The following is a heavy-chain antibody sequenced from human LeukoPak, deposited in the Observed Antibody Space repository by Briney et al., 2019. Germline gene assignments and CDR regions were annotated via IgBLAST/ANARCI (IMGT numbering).Heavy chain of an antibody. CDR2: ISSSGSTI. J-gene: IGHJ4*02. V-gene: IGHV3-11*04. CDR3: ARARRMLYEYTYFDY. D-gene: IGHD2-8*01. CDR1: GFTFSDYY. Sequence: GGSLRLSCAASGFTFSDYYMSWIRQAPGKGLEWVSYISSSGSTIYYADSVKGRFTISRDNAKNSLYLQMNSLRAEDTAVYYRARARRMLYEYTYFDYWGQGTLVTVSS.